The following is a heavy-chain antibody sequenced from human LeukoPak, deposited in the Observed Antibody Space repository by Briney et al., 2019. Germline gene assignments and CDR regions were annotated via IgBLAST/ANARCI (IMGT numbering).Heavy chain of an antibody. CDR3: ARASYDVLTG. V-gene: IGHV3-48*03. Sequence: PGGSLRLSCEVSGLTFSSYQMNWVRQAPGKGLEWIAYISSSGDTIYYADSVKGRFTVSRDNAKNSMYLQMNTLTTEDTATYYCARASYDVLTGWGQGTLVAVSS. CDR1: GLTFSSYQ. J-gene: IGHJ4*02. CDR2: ISSSGDTI. D-gene: IGHD3-9*01.